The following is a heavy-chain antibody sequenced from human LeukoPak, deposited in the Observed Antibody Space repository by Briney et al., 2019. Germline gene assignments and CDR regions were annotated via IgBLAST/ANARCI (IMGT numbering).Heavy chain of an antibody. Sequence: PSGTLSLTCAVSGGSISSSNWWSWVRQPPGKGLEWIGEIYHSGSTYYNPSLKSRVTISVDTSKNQFSLKLSSVTAADTAVYYCARDWASTCDSSTYYYNWFDPWGQGTLVTVSS. J-gene: IGHJ5*02. D-gene: IGHD3-22*01. CDR3: ARDWASTCDSSTYYYNWFDP. CDR2: IYHSGST. CDR1: GGSISSSNW. V-gene: IGHV4-4*02.